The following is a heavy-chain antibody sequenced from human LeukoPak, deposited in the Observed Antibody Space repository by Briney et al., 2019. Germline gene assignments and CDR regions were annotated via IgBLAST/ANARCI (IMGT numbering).Heavy chain of an antibody. CDR3: AKDSCSSTSCYLWETDAFDT. CDR1: GFTFDDYA. Sequence: SGRSLRLSCAASGFTFDDYAMHWVRQAPGKGLEWVSGISWNSGSIGYADSVKGRFTISRDNAKNSLYLQMNSLRAEDMALYYCAKDSCSSTSCYLWETDAFDTWGQGTMVTVSS. J-gene: IGHJ3*02. D-gene: IGHD2-2*01. CDR2: ISWNSGSI. V-gene: IGHV3-9*03.